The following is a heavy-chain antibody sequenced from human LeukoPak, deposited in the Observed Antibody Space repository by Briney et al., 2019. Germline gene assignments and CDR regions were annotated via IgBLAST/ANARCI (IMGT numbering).Heavy chain of an antibody. CDR1: GFTFSSYN. CDR2: ISSSSSYT. V-gene: IGHV3-21*01. J-gene: IGHJ4*02. Sequence: GGSLRLSSAASGFTFSSYNMNWVRQAPGKGLEWVSSISSSSSYTHYADSVKGRFTISRDNAKNSLYLQMNSLRAEDTAVYYCARGCSGGSCVDYWGQGTLVTVSS. CDR3: ARGCSGGSCVDY. D-gene: IGHD2-15*01.